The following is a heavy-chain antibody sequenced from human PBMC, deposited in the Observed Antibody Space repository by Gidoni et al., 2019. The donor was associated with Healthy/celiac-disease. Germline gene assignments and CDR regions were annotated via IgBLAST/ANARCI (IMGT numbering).Heavy chain of an antibody. CDR3: AKSGAAGYDYYGMDV. V-gene: IGHV3-9*01. CDR2: SSWNSGSI. D-gene: IGHD6-13*01. CDR1: GFPFDDYA. Sequence: EVQLVWSGGGLVQPGRSLSLSSAASGFPFDDYAMHWVRKAPGKGLEWVSGSSWNSGSIGDADSVKGRFTISRDNAKNSLYLQMNSLRAEDTALDYCAKSGAAGYDYYGMDVWGQGTTVTVSS. J-gene: IGHJ6*02.